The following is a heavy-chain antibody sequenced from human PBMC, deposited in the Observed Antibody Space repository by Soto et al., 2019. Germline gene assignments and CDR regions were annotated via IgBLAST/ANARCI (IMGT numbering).Heavy chain of an antibody. CDR3: ARAVFLVWPYMDV. Sequence: SETLSLTCTVSGGSISSYYWSWIRQPPGKGLEWIGYIYYSGSTNYNPSLKSRVTISVDTSKNQFSLKLSSVTAADTAVYYGARAVFLVWPYMDVWGKGTTVTVSS. V-gene: IGHV4-59*01. J-gene: IGHJ6*03. CDR2: IYYSGST. D-gene: IGHD3-3*01. CDR1: GGSISSYY.